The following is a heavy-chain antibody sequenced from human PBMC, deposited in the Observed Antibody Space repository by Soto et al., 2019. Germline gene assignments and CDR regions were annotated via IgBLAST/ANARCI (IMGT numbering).Heavy chain of an antibody. CDR2: ISAYNGNT. Sequence: ASVKVSCKASGYTFTSYGISWVRQAPGQGLEWMGWISAYNGNTNYAQKLQGRVTMTTDTSTSTAHMELRSLRSDDTAVYYCAGDGSCSSTSCYGGYNWFDPWGQGTLVTVSS. V-gene: IGHV1-18*01. D-gene: IGHD2-2*01. CDR1: GYTFTSYG. CDR3: AGDGSCSSTSCYGGYNWFDP. J-gene: IGHJ5*02.